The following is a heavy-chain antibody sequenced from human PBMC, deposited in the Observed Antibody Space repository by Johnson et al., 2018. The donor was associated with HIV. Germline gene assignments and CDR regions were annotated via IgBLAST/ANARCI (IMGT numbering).Heavy chain of an antibody. CDR3: ASELVIRLDAFDI. Sequence: QMQLVESGGGVVQPGRSLRLSCAASGFTFSSYAMHWVRQAPGKGLEWVAVISYDGSNKYYADSVKGRFTISRDNSKNTLYLQMNSLRDEDTAVYYCASELVIRLDAFDILGQGTMVTVSS. D-gene: IGHD3-9*01. CDR1: GFTFSSYA. J-gene: IGHJ3*02. CDR2: ISYDGSNK. V-gene: IGHV3-30-3*01.